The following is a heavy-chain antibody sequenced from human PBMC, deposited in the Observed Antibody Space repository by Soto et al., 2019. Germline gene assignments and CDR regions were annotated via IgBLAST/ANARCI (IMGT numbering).Heavy chain of an antibody. CDR1: GGSISSGDYY. Sequence: QVQLQESGPGLVKPSQTLSLTCTVSGGSISSGDYYWSWIRQHPGKGLEWIGYIYYSGSTYYNPSLKSRVTISVDQYKNQFSLKLSSVTAADTAVYYCATYGSGSYKPTTFDYWGQGTLVTVSS. CDR3: ATYGSGSYKPTTFDY. CDR2: IYYSGST. J-gene: IGHJ4*02. V-gene: IGHV4-31*03. D-gene: IGHD3-10*01.